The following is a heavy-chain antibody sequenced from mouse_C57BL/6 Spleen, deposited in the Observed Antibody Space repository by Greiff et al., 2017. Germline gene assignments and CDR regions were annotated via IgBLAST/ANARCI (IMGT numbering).Heavy chain of an antibody. CDR2: ISYDGSN. D-gene: IGHD2-4*01. V-gene: IGHV3-6*01. Sequence: EVQLVESGPGLVKPSQSLSLTCSVTGYSITSGYYWNWIRQFPGNKLEWMGYISYDGSNNYNPSLKNRISITRDTSKNQFFLKLNSVTTEDTATYYCARAPYDYDGYFDVWGTGTTVTVSS. CDR3: ARAPYDYDGYFDV. J-gene: IGHJ1*03. CDR1: GYSITSGYY.